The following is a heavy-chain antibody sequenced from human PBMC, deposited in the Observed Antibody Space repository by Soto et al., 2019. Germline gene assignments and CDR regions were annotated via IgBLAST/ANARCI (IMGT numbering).Heavy chain of an antibody. CDR2: IHYSGST. V-gene: IGHV4-59*01. CDR3: ARVVWTTVGYYFDY. J-gene: IGHJ4*02. Sequence: SETLSLTCTVSGASIGSYYWSWIRQPPGKGLEWIGYIHYSGSTKYNPSLKSRVTISIDTSKNQFSLKLSSVTAADTAVYYCARVVWTTVGYYFDYWGRGALVTVSS. D-gene: IGHD4-17*01. CDR1: GASIGSYY.